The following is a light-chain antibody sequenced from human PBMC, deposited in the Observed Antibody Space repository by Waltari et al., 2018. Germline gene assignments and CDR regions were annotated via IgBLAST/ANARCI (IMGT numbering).Light chain of an antibody. CDR3: QQRSNWPLT. CDR2: EAS. CDR1: QSVSSY. Sequence: EIVLTQSPATLSLFPGERATLSCRASQSVSSYLAWYQQKPGQAPRLVLYEASNRATGIPARFSGSGSGTDFTLTISSLEPEDFAVYYCQQRSNWPLTFGGGTRVEIK. J-gene: IGKJ4*01. V-gene: IGKV3-11*01.